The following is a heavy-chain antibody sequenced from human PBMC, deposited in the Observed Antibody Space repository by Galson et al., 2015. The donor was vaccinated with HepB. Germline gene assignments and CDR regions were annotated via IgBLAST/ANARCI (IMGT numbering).Heavy chain of an antibody. CDR3: AHRRGAMVQGVVAFDY. CDR1: GFSLSTSGVG. V-gene: IGHV2-5*02. CDR2: IYWDDDK. Sequence: PALVKPTQTLTLTCTFSGFSLSTSGVGVGWIRQPPGKALEWLALIYWDDDKRYSPSLKSRLTITKDTSKNQVVLTMTNMDPVDTATYYCAHRRGAMVQGVVAFDYWGQGTLVTVSS. D-gene: IGHD3-10*01. J-gene: IGHJ4*02.